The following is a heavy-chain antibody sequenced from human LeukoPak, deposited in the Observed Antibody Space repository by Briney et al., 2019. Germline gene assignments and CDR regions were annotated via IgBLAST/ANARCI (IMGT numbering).Heavy chain of an antibody. D-gene: IGHD1-14*01. CDR3: ARAPEGGTYYYYMDV. CDR1: GDSISSGSYY. CDR2: IYTSGST. V-gene: IGHV4-61*02. J-gene: IGHJ6*03. Sequence: SETLSLTCTVSGDSISSGSYYWRWLRQPPGKGLEWIGRIYTSGSTNYNPSLKTRVTISVDTSKNQFSLKLSSVTAADTAVYYCARAPEGGTYYYYMDVWGKGTTVTVSS.